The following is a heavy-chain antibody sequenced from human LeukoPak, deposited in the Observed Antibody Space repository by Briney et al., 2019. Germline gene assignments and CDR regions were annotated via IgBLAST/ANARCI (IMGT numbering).Heavy chain of an antibody. Sequence: GGSLRLSCVGSGFTFSDYWMSWVRRAPGKGLEWVANIKQDGSEKDYVDALKGRFTISRDNAKNSLYLQMNSLRAEDTAVYYCARWLELMRNFDWWGQGTLVTVSS. CDR2: IKQDGSEK. V-gene: IGHV3-7*01. CDR3: ARWLELMRNFDW. CDR1: GFTFSDYW. D-gene: IGHD5-24*01. J-gene: IGHJ4*02.